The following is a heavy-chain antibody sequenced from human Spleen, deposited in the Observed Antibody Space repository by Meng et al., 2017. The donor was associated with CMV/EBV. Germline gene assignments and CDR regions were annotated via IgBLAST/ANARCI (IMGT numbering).Heavy chain of an antibody. J-gene: IGHJ5*02. CDR3: ARGQVGSYYDFFLDL. Sequence: SGFTFRTYWMTWVRQAPGKGLERVANIKRDATEKYYVDSVKGRFTISRDNSKDSLYLQMHSLRVEDTAVYYCARGQVGSYYDFFLDLWGQGTLVTVSS. D-gene: IGHD3-3*01. V-gene: IGHV3-7*01. CDR1: GFTFRTYW. CDR2: IKRDATEK.